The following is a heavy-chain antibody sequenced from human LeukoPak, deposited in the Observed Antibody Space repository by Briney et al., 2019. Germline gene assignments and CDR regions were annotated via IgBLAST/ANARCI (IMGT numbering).Heavy chain of an antibody. J-gene: IGHJ5*02. V-gene: IGHV1-18*01. CDR3: ARCYYYGYDDVGNWFDP. CDR2: ISAYNGNT. CDR1: GYTFTSYG. D-gene: IGHD3-10*01. Sequence: ASVKVSCKASGYTFTSYGISWVRQAPGQGLEWMVWISAYNGNTNYAQKLQGRVTMTTDTSTSTAYMELRSLRSDDTAVYYCARCYYYGYDDVGNWFDPWGQGTLVTVSS.